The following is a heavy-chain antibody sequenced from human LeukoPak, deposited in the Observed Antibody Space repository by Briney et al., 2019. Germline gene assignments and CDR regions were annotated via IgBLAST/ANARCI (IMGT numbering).Heavy chain of an antibody. D-gene: IGHD3-22*01. CDR2: IKQDGSEK. J-gene: IGHJ4*02. CDR3: ARDLYRVVVVPHYFDY. V-gene: IGHV3-7*01. CDR1: RFTFSSYW. Sequence: GGSLRLSCAASRFTFSSYWMSWVRQAPGKGLEWVANIKQDGSEKYYVDSVKGRFTISRDNAKNSLYLQMSSLRAEDTAVYYCARDLYRVVVVPHYFDYWGQGTLVTVSS.